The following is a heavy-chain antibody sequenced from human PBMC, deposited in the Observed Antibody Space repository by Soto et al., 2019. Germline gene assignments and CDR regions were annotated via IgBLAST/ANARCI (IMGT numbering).Heavy chain of an antibody. CDR2: IIPILGIA. D-gene: IGHD6-19*01. CDR3: ARDVGIAVAGTLDY. J-gene: IGHJ4*02. CDR1: GGTFSSYT. V-gene: IGHV1-69*04. Sequence: GASVKVSCKASGGTFSSYTISWVRQAPGQGLEWMGRIIPILGIANYAQKFQGRVTITADKSTSTAYMELSSLRSEDTAVYYCARDVGIAVAGTLDYWGQGTLVTVSS.